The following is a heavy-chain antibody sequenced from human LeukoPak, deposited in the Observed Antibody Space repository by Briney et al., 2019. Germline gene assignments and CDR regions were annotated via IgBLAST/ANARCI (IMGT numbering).Heavy chain of an antibody. CDR3: AKDVDIVVVTADY. Sequence: TGGSLRLSCAASGLTFSSYAMSWVRQAPGKGLEWVSAISGSGGSTYYADSVKGRFTISRDNSKITLYLQMNSLRAEDTAVYYCAKDVDIVVVTADYWGQGTLVTVSS. CDR2: ISGSGGST. J-gene: IGHJ4*02. V-gene: IGHV3-23*01. D-gene: IGHD2-21*02. CDR1: GLTFSSYA.